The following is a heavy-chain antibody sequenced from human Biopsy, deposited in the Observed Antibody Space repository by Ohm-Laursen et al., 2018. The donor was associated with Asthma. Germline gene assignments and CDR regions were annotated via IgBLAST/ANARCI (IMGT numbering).Heavy chain of an antibody. Sequence: SLRLSCAASRFTYEMHWVRQAPGKGLEWVANIKQDGSEKYYVDSVKGRFSTSRDSAKNSLYLQMNSLRVEDTAVYYCARDGRWFDPWGQGTLVTVSS. CDR1: RFTYE. CDR2: IKQDGSEK. CDR3: ARDGRWFDP. V-gene: IGHV3-7*01. J-gene: IGHJ5*02.